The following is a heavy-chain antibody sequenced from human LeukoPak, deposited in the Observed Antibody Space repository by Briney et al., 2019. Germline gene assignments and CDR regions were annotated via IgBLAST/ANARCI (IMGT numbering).Heavy chain of an antibody. CDR2: IYYSGST. D-gene: IGHD5-18*01. Sequence: SETLSLTCTVSGGSISSYYWSWIRQPPGKGLEWIGYIYYSGSTNYNPSLKSRVTMSVDTSKNQFSLKLSSVTAADTAVYYCAGYSYGQGGIWGQGTRVTVSS. CDR1: GGSISSYY. CDR3: AGYSYGQGGI. J-gene: IGHJ3*02. V-gene: IGHV4-59*12.